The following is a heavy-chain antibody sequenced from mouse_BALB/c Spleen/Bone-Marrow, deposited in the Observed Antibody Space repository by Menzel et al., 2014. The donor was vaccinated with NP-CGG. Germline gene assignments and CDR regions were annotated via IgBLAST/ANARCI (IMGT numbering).Heavy chain of an antibody. V-gene: IGHV1-9*01. D-gene: IGHD1-1*01. J-gene: IGHJ4*01. CDR2: ILPGSGNT. CDR3: AREDITTVVGMDY. CDR1: GYTFSSYW. Sequence: QVQLQHSGAELMKPGASVKISCKATGYTFSSYWIEWVKQRPGHGLEWIGEILPGSGNTNYNEKFKGKATLTADTSSNTAYMQLSSLTSEDSAVYYCAREDITTVVGMDYWGQGTSVTVSS.